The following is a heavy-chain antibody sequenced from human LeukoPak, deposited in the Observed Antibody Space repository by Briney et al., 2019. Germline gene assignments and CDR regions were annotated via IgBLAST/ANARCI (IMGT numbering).Heavy chain of an antibody. V-gene: IGHV1-69*05. CDR1: GGTFSSYA. CDR2: IIPILGTT. D-gene: IGHD6-13*01. Sequence: SVKVSCKASGGTFSSYAISWVRQAPGQGLEWMGGIIPILGTTNYAQKFQGRVTITTDESTSTAYMELSSLRSEDTAVYYCARGEVSSLGAFDIWGQGTMVTVSS. CDR3: ARGEVSSLGAFDI. J-gene: IGHJ3*02.